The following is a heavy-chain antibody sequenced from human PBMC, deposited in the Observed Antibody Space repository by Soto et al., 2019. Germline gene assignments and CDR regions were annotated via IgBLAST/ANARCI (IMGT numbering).Heavy chain of an antibody. Sequence: SETLSLTCAVHGASFSGYSWSWIRQPPGKGLEWIGDIEHSGSTNYNSSLRSRVTISLDTSKNHFSLKLNSVTAADTAVYYCGRVGPNPSDFWGRGTLVTVSS. J-gene: IGHJ4*02. CDR2: IEHSGST. CDR1: GASFSGYS. D-gene: IGHD1-26*01. V-gene: IGHV4-34*01. CDR3: GRVGPNPSDF.